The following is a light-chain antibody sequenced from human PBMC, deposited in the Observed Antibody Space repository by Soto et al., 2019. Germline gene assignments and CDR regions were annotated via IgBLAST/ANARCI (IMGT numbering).Light chain of an antibody. Sequence: QSVLTQPASVSGSPGQSITISCTGTSSGIRDYNYVSWYQQLPGNAPKLIMYEVSNRPSGISNRFSGSKSGNTASLTISGLQAEDEADYYFISQSPDFFGTGTKLTVL. J-gene: IGLJ1*01. CDR1: SSGIRDYNY. V-gene: IGLV2-14*01. CDR3: ISQSPDF. CDR2: EVS.